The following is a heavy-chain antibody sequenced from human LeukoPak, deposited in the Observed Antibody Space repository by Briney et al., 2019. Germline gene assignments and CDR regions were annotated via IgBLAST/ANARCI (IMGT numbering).Heavy chain of an antibody. Sequence: GASVTVSCTASGGTISSYAISWVRQAPGQGLECMGGIIPMIGTANYAQKLQGRVTITADESTSTAYMELSRLRSEDTAVYYCAREAPYCTSTSCQWRGPGAFDIWGQGTMVTVSS. CDR3: AREAPYCTSTSCQWRGPGAFDI. CDR1: GGTISSYA. J-gene: IGHJ3*02. V-gene: IGHV1-69*01. CDR2: IIPMIGTA. D-gene: IGHD2-2*01.